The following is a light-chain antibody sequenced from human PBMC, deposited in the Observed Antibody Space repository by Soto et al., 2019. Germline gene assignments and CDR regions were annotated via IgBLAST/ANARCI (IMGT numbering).Light chain of an antibody. CDR2: GAS. J-gene: IGKJ1*01. Sequence: EIVMTQSPATLSVSPGERATLSCRASQSVSSNLAWYQQKPGQAPRLLIYGASSRATGIPDRFSGSGSGTDFTLTISRLEPEDFAVYYCQQHGSSPQTFGQGTKVDIK. CDR3: QQHGSSPQT. CDR1: QSVSSN. V-gene: IGKV3-20*01.